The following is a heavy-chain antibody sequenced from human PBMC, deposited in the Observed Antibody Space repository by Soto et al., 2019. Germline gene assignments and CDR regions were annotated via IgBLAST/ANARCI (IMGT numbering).Heavy chain of an antibody. J-gene: IGHJ4*02. CDR2: VLPRDFDS. V-gene: IGHV5-51*01. CDR1: GYRFSNYW. Sequence: GESLKVSCLASGYRFSNYWIGWVRQTPEKGLEWMGIVLPRDFDSRYSPSFHGQITISADMSTNTAYLQWSSLKPSDSAMYYCVRHENGYNPLGYWRQVTLFTVSS. D-gene: IGHD5-12*01. CDR3: VRHENGYNPLGY.